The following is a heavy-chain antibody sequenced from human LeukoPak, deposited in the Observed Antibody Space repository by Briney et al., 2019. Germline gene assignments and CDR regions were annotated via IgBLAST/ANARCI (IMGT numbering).Heavy chain of an antibody. CDR1: GGSISSYY. CDR3: ARASYSSGWYGAFDI. J-gene: IGHJ3*02. V-gene: IGHV4-59*01. CDR2: IYYSGST. Sequence: SATLSLTCTVSGGSISSYYWSWIQQPPGKGLEWIGYIYYSGSTNYNPSLKSRVTISVDTSKNQFSLKLSSVTAADTAVYYCARASYSSGWYGAFDIWGQGTMVTVSS. D-gene: IGHD6-19*01.